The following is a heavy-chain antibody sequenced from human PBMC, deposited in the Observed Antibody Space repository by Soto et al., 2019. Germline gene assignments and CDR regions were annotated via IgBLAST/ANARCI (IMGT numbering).Heavy chain of an antibody. CDR1: AFTISGTY. CDR3: ATYTGTFLWGY. D-gene: IGHD1-26*01. J-gene: IGHJ4*02. V-gene: IGHV3-53*01. CDR2: IYPDGRT. Sequence: EVQLAESGGGLTQPGGSLRLSCAASAFTISGTYMNWVRQAPGKGLEWVSAIYPDGRTFYADSVKGRFTISRDDSKNTLYLQLSSLRAGDTAIYYCATYTGTFLWGYWGQGTLVTVSS.